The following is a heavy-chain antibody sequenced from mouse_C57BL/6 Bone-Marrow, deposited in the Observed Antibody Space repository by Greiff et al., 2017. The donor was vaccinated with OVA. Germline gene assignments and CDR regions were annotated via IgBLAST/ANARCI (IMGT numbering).Heavy chain of an antibody. CDR3: ARRTTVFSYFDY. J-gene: IGHJ2*01. CDR1: GYAFSSSW. D-gene: IGHD1-1*01. CDR2: IYPGDGDT. Sequence: VQLQQSGPELVKPGASVKISCEASGYAFSSSWMNRVKQRPGKGLEWIGRIYPGDGDTNYNGKFKGKATLTADKSSSTAYMQLSSLTSEDSAVYFCARRTTVFSYFDYWGQGTTLTVSS. V-gene: IGHV1-82*01.